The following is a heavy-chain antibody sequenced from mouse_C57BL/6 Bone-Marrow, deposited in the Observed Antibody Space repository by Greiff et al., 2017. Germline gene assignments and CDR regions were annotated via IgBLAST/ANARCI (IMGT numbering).Heavy chain of an antibody. D-gene: IGHD1-1*01. CDR3: ARIDYYGSSYARDY. V-gene: IGHV1-72*01. CDR1: GYTFTSHW. J-gene: IGHJ4*01. CDR2: IDPNGGGT. Sequence: QVQLQQPGAALVKPGASVKLSCKASGYTFTSHWMHWVKQRPGRGLEWIGRIDPNGGGTKYNEKFKGKATLTVDKPSSPAYMQLSSLTSEDSAVXDCARIDYYGSSYARDYWGQGTSVTVSS.